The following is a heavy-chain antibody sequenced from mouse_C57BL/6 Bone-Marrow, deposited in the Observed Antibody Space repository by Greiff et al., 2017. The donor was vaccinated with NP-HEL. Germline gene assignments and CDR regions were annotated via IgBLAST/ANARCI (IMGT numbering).Heavy chain of an antibody. CDR1: GFNIKDYY. J-gene: IGHJ3*01. Sequence: QLQQSGAELVRPGASVKLSCTASGFNIKDYYMHWVKQRPEQGLEWIGRIDPEDGDTEYALKFQGKATMTADTSSNTAYLQLGSLTSEDTAVYYCTTRNYSAWFAYWGQGTLVTVSA. V-gene: IGHV14-1*01. CDR2: IDPEDGDT. CDR3: TTRNYSAWFAY. D-gene: IGHD1-1*01.